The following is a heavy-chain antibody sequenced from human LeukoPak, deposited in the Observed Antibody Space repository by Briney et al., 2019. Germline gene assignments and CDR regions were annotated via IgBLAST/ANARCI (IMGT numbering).Heavy chain of an antibody. Sequence: GGSLRLSCAASGVTFSTYVLNWVRQAPGKGLEWVSGISSAGSTYYVDSVKGRFTISSDTSKGTLYLQMNSLRAEDTAVYYCATSRRTYWYFDLWGRGTLVTVS. CDR3: ATSRRTYWYFDL. J-gene: IGHJ2*01. V-gene: IGHV3-23*01. CDR2: ISSAGST. CDR1: GVTFSTYV.